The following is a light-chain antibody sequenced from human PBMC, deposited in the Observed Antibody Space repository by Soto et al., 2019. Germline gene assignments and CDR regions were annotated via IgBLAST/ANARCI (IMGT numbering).Light chain of an antibody. J-gene: IGKJ4*01. CDR3: QQYGDWPLT. CDR1: QSVGNN. V-gene: IGKV3-15*01. Sequence: EIVVTQSAATLSVYPGERATLSCRASQSVGNNFAWYQQKPGQAPRLLIFATSTRATGVPARLSGSGSGTEFTLTISSLQSEDFAVYYCQQYGDWPLTFGGGAKVEIE. CDR2: ATS.